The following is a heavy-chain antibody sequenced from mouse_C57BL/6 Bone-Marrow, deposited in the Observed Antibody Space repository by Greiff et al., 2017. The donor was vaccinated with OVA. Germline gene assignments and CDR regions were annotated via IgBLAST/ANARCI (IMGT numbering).Heavy chain of an antibody. D-gene: IGHD1-1*01. J-gene: IGHJ2*01. CDR3: ASPPYGSSSYYFDY. V-gene: IGHV1-82*01. CDR1: GYAFSSSW. CDR2: IYPGDGDT. Sequence: LQESGPELVKPGASVKISCKASGYAFSSSWMNWVKQRPGKGLEWIGRIYPGDGDTNYNGKFKGKATLTADKSSSTAYMQLSSLTSEDSAVYFCASPPYGSSSYYFDYWGQGTTLTVSS.